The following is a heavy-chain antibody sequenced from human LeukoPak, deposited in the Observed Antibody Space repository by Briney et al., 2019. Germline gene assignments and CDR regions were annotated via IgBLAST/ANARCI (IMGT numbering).Heavy chain of an antibody. CDR2: IYPSGST. J-gene: IGHJ4*02. CDR3: ARAPAVVIPAARSRTWFGSYFDD. Sequence: PSETLSLTCTVSGDSINSGSYYWGWIRQPRGRGLEWIGQIYPSGSTNYNPSLESRVTISIDMSKNQFSLKLSSVTAADTAVYYCARAPAVVIPAARSRTWFGSYFDDWGQGTLVTVSS. V-gene: IGHV4-39*07. D-gene: IGHD2-2*01. CDR1: GDSINSGSYY.